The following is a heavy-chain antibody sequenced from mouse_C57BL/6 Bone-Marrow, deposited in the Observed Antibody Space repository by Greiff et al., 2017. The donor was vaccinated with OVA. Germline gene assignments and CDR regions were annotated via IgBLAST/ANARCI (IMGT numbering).Heavy chain of an antibody. CDR1: GYSITSGYY. V-gene: IGHV3-6*01. CDR2: ISYDGSN. D-gene: IGHD2-4*01. Sequence: EVQLQQSGPGLVKPSQSLSLTCSVTGYSITSGYYWNWIRQFPGNKLEWMGYISYDGSNNYNPSLKNRISITRDTSKNQFFLKLNSVTTEDTATYYCARNYDYDALLYYFDYWGQGTTLTVSS. CDR3: ARNYDYDALLYYFDY. J-gene: IGHJ2*01.